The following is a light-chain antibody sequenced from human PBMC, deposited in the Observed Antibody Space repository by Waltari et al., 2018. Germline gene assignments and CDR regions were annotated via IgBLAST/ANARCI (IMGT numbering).Light chain of an antibody. CDR2: VAS. V-gene: IGKV3-15*01. CDR3: QQYNDWPPWT. Sequence: EIVMTQSPATLSVSAGERATLSCRASQSVSSNLAGYQQNAGQAPRLLIYVASTRATGIPARFSGSGSGTEFTLSISSLQSEDFAVYYCQQYNDWPPWTFGQGTKVEIK. CDR1: QSVSSN. J-gene: IGKJ1*01.